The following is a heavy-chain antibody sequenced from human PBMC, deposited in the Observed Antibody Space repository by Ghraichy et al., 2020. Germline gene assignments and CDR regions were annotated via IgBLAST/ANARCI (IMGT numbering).Heavy chain of an antibody. CDR1: GFTFSSYA. Sequence: GGSLRLSCAASGFTFSSYAMSWVRQAPGKGLEWVSAISGSGGSTYYADSVKGRFTISRDNSKNTLYLQMNSLRAEDTAVYYCAKPIYGDGPFYYYYYYGMDVWGQGTTVTVSS. J-gene: IGHJ6*02. CDR2: ISGSGGST. D-gene: IGHD4-17*01. V-gene: IGHV3-23*01. CDR3: AKPIYGDGPFYYYYYYGMDV.